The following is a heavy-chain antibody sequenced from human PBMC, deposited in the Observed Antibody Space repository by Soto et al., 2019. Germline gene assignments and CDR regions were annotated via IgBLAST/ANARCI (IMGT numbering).Heavy chain of an antibody. D-gene: IGHD3-10*01. CDR2: ISGSGGST. J-gene: IGHJ4*02. CDR1: GFTFSSYA. CDR3: AKDKAHGSGSYEFDY. Sequence: GGSLRLSCAASGFTFSSYAMSWVRQAPGKGLEWVSAISGSGGSTYYADSVKGRFTISRDNSKNTLYLQMNSLRAEDTAVYYCAKDKAHGSGSYEFDYWGQGTLVTVSS. V-gene: IGHV3-23*01.